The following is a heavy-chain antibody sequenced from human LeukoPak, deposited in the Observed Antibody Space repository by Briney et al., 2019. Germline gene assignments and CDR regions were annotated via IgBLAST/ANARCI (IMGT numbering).Heavy chain of an antibody. CDR3: AREDDVLADNAFDI. CDR2: IYYSGST. Sequence: SETLSLTCTVSGGSISSYCWSWIRQPPGKGLEWIGYIYYSGSTNYNPSLKSRVTISVDTPKNQFSLKLSSVTAADTAVYYCAREDDVLADNAFDIWGQGTMVTVSS. CDR1: GGSISSYC. V-gene: IGHV4-59*01. J-gene: IGHJ3*02. D-gene: IGHD3-9*01.